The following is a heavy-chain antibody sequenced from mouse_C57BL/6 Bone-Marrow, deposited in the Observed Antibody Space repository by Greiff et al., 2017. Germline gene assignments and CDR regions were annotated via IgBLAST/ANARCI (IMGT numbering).Heavy chain of an antibody. CDR2: IYPGSGNT. CDR1: GYTFTDYY. D-gene: IGHD2-4*01. CDR3: ASMGSLCDYDGQVYAMDY. Sequence: QVQLQQSGPELVKPGASVKISCKASGYTFTDYYINWVKQRPGQGLEWIGWIYPGSGNTKYNEKFKGKATLTVDTSSSTASMQLSSLTSEDSAVYFCASMGSLCDYDGQVYAMDYWGQGTSVTVSS. J-gene: IGHJ4*01. V-gene: IGHV1-84*01.